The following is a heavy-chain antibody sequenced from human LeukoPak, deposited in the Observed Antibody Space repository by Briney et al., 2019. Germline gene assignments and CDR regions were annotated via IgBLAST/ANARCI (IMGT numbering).Heavy chain of an antibody. CDR3: AKGYSGYDYYFDY. CDR2: ISGSGGST. CDR1: GFTFSSYA. V-gene: IGHV3-23*01. J-gene: IGHJ4*02. D-gene: IGHD5-12*01. Sequence: GASLRLSCAASGFTFSSYAMGWVRQAPGKGLEWVSAISGSGGSTYYADSVKGRFTISRDNSKNTLYLQMNSLRAEDTAVYYCAKGYSGYDYYFDYWGQGTLVTVSS.